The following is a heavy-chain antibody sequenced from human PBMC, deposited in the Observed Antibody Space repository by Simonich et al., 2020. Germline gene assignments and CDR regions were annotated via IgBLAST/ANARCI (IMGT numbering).Heavy chain of an antibody. CDR1: GYTFTGYY. D-gene: IGHD2-2*01. CDR2: INPNSGGT. Sequence: QVQLVQSGAEVKKPGASVKVSCKASGYTFTGYYMHWGRQAPGKGLEWKGWINPNSGGTNYAQKFQGRVTMPRDTSISTAYMGLSRLRSDDTAVYYCARDPVVPAAIRNAFDIWGQGTMVTVSS. CDR3: ARDPVVPAAIRNAFDI. V-gene: IGHV1-2*02. J-gene: IGHJ3*02.